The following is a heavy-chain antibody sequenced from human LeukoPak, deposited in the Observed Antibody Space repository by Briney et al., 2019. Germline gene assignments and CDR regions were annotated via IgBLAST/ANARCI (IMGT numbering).Heavy chain of an antibody. CDR2: IYTSGST. D-gene: IGHD3-10*01. V-gene: IGHV4-61*02. CDR3: ARESHYYGSTGRFDP. Sequence: PSETLSLTCTVSGGSISSGSYYWSWIRQPAGKGLEWIGRIYTSGSTNYNPSLKSRVTISVYTSKIQFSLKLSSVTAADTAVYYCARESHYYGSTGRFDPWGQGTLVTVSS. CDR1: GGSISSGSYY. J-gene: IGHJ5*02.